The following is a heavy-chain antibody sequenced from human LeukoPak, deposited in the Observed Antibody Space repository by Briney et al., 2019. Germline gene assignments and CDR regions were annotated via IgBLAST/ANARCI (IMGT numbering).Heavy chain of an antibody. V-gene: IGHV4-61*02. CDR1: GGSISSGSYY. Sequence: SETLSLTCTVSGGSISSGSYYWSWIRQPAGKGLEWIGRIYTSGSTNYNPSLKSRVTISVDTSKNQFSLKLSSVTAADTAVYYCARLGFGELRYYYYYYYMDVWGKGTTVTISS. D-gene: IGHD3-10*01. CDR2: IYTSGST. J-gene: IGHJ6*03. CDR3: ARLGFGELRYYYYYYYMDV.